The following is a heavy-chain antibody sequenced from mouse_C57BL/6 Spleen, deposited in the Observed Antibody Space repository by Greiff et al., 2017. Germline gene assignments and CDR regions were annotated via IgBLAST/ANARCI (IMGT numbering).Heavy chain of an antibody. Sequence: VKLQESGAELVRPGASVTLSCKASGYTFTDYEMHWVKQTPVHGLEWIGAIDPETGGTAYNQKFKGKAILTADKSSSTAYMELRSLTSEDSAVYYCTRDSNYEFAYWGQGTLVTVSA. CDR1: GYTFTDYE. CDR2: IDPETGGT. D-gene: IGHD2-5*01. J-gene: IGHJ3*01. CDR3: TRDSNYEFAY. V-gene: IGHV1-15*01.